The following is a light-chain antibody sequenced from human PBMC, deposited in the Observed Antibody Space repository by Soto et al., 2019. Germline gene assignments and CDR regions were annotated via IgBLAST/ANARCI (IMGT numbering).Light chain of an antibody. CDR3: QQHDMCPIT. V-gene: IGKV3-11*01. CDR1: RSFRGL. J-gene: IGKJ5*01. Sequence: TLSPATLSLSPCQGATLTCSARTSRSFRGLLAWYQQKRGQAPRLLIYDAYNRATGIPPRFSGSGSGTDFTLTISSLEPEDSAVYYCQQHDMCPITFGQGTRVDIK. CDR2: DAY.